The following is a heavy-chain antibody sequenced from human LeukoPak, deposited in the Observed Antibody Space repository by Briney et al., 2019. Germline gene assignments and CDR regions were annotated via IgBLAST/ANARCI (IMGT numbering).Heavy chain of an antibody. CDR3: ARDRYYGMDV. CDR1: GFTFSSYE. J-gene: IGHJ6*04. CDR2: ISSSGSTI. V-gene: IGHV3-48*03. Sequence: GGSLRLSCAASGFTFSSYEMNWVRQAPGKGLEWVSYISSSGSTIYYADSVKGRFTISRDNAKNSLYLQMNSLRAEDTAVYYCARDRYYGMDVWGKGTTVTVSS.